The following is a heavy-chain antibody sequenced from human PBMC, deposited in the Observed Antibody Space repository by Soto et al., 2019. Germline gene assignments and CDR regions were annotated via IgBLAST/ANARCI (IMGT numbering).Heavy chain of an antibody. CDR3: ARLGPLYGGYVGYFDY. Sequence: QVQLQESGPGLVKPSETLSLTCTVSGGSISSYYWSWIRQPPGKGLEWIGYIYYSGSTNYNPSLKSRVTISVDTSKNQFSLKLSSVTAADTAVYYCARLGPLYGGYVGYFDYWGQGTLVTVSS. CDR1: GGSISSYY. D-gene: IGHD5-12*01. CDR2: IYYSGST. J-gene: IGHJ4*02. V-gene: IGHV4-59*01.